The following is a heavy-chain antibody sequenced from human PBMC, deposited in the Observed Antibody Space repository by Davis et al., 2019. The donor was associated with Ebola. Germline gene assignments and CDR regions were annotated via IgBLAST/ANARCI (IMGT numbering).Heavy chain of an antibody. V-gene: IGHV1-46*01. CDR3: ARHAPHSGGWYSAWLDP. CDR2: INPSGGST. CDR1: GYTFTSYY. Sequence: ASVKVSCKASGYTFTSYYMHWVRQAPGQGLEWMGIINPSGGSTSYAQKFQGRVTMTRDTSTSTVYMELSSLRSEDTAVYYCARHAPHSGGWYSAWLDPWGQGTVVTVSS. J-gene: IGHJ5*02. D-gene: IGHD6-19*01.